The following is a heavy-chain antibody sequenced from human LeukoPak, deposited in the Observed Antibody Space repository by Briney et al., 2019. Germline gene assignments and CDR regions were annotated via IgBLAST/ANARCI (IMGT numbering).Heavy chain of an antibody. CDR2: ISYSGST. CDR1: GGSISSYY. J-gene: IGHJ4*02. V-gene: IGHV4-59*08. CDR3: AGHHPRNTVDF. D-gene: IGHD2-8*02. Sequence: SETLSLTCTVSGGSISSYYWSWIRQPAGKGLEWIGYISYSGSTNYNPSLKSRVTISLDTSKNQFSLKLSSVTAADTAAYYCAGHHPRNTVDFWGQGTLVTVSS.